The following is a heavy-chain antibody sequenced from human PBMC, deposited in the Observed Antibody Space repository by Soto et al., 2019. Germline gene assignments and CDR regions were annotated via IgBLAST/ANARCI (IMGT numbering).Heavy chain of an antibody. CDR3: AREIDGYYGMDV. V-gene: IGHV1-69*12. CDR1: GGTFSTDS. Sequence: QVQLVQSGAEVKKPGSSVKVSCKASGGTFSTDSISWVRQAPGQGLEWMGGIIPMFGTANNAQTFQGRVTMTADESTSTAYMELSSLRSEDTAVYFCAREIDGYYGMDVWGQGTTVTVAS. CDR2: IIPMFGTA. J-gene: IGHJ6*02.